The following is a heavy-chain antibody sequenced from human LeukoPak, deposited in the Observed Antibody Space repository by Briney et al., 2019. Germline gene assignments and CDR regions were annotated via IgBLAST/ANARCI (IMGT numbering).Heavy chain of an antibody. D-gene: IGHD3-9*01. CDR3: ARTDILTGPYHFNY. J-gene: IGHJ4*02. CDR2: VYHSGST. V-gene: IGHV4-38-2*02. Sequence: SETLSLTCTVSGNSISSGYYWDWIRQPPGKGLQWIGSVYHSGSTYYNPSRKSRITISVDTSKNQFSIKLSSVTAADTAVYFCARTDILTGPYHFNYWGQGTLVTVSS. CDR1: GNSISSGYY.